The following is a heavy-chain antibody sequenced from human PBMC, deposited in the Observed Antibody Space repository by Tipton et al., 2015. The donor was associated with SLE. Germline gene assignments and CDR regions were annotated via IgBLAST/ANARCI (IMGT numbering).Heavy chain of an antibody. CDR1: GFTFSSYE. J-gene: IGHJ4*02. CDR2: ISSSGSTI. V-gene: IGHV3-48*03. Sequence: SLRLSCAASGFTFSSYEMNWVRQAPGKGLEWVSYISSSGSTIYYADSVKGRFTISRDNAKNSLYLQMNSLRAEDTAVYYCASTYSSGWYGYYFDYWGQGTLVTVSS. D-gene: IGHD6-19*01. CDR3: ASTYSSGWYGYYFDY.